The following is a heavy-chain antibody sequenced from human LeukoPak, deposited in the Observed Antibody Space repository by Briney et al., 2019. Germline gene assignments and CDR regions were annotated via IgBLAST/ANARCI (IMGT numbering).Heavy chain of an antibody. CDR2: INPNSGGT. CDR1: GYTFTGYY. Sequence: ASVKVSCKASGYTFTGYYMHWVRQAPGQGLEGMGWINPNSGGTNYAQKFQGRVTMTRDTSISTAYMELSRLRSDDTAVYYCARLHYYDSSGYYYYYFDYWGQGTLVTVSS. V-gene: IGHV1-2*02. D-gene: IGHD3-22*01. J-gene: IGHJ4*02. CDR3: ARLHYYDSSGYYYYYFDY.